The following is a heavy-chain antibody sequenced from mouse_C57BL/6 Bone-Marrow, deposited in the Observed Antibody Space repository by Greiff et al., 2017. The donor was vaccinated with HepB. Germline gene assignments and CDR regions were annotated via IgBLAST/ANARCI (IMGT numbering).Heavy chain of an antibody. J-gene: IGHJ2*01. V-gene: IGHV14-4*01. CDR3: TPYYYGSSSDY. D-gene: IGHD1-1*01. CDR2: IDPENGDT. Sequence: EVQLQQSGAELVRPGASVKLSCTASGFNIKDDYMHWVKQRPVQGLEWIGWIDPENGDTEYASKFQGKATITADTSSNTAYLQLSSLTSEDTAVYYCTPYYYGSSSDYWGQGTTLTVSS. CDR1: GFNIKDDY.